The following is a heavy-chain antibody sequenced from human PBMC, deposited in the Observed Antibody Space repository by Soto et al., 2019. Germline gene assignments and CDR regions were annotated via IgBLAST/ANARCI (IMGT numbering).Heavy chain of an antibody. CDR3: AREQTDTYGGERGAFDI. CDR2: ISGTTGTT. CDR1: GFSFSYYG. Sequence: EVQLVESGGGLVQPGGSLRLSCAASGFSFSYYGMNWVRQAPGKGLEWVRYISGTTGTTHYAHSVKGRFTISRDNDKNSLYLQMDSLRDEDTALYYCAREQTDTYGGERGAFDIWGQGTMVTVSS. V-gene: IGHV3-48*02. D-gene: IGHD5-18*01. J-gene: IGHJ3*02.